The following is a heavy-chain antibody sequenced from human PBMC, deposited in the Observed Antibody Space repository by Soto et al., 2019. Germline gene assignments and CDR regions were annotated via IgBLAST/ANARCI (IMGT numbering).Heavy chain of an antibody. D-gene: IGHD5-12*01. V-gene: IGHV2-5*02. CDR1: GFSLSSIGMG. CDR2: IYWDDDK. Sequence: QITVKESGLTLVKPTETLTLTCTFSGFSLSSIGMGVGWIRQPPGKALEWPALIYWDDDKRYSPSLSSRLTITKDPSKNEVDLTMTNMDPVDTATYYCARLTRGVYDSGRLWEKFDYWGQGTLVTVSS. J-gene: IGHJ4*02. CDR3: ARLTRGVYDSGRLWEKFDY.